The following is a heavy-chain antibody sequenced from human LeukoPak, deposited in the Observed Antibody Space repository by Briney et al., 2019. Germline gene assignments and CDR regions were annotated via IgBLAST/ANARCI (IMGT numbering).Heavy chain of an antibody. CDR3: ARKNDLFNAAFDI. CDR2: TYTDVNT. CDR1: GFTVSSSY. D-gene: IGHD1-1*01. V-gene: IGHV3-53*01. Sequence: GGSLRLSCAASGFTVSSSYMSRVRQAPGKGLEWVSITYTDVNTNYADSVKGRFTISRDNSQNTLSLQMSSLRAEDTAVYYCARKNDLFNAAFDIWGQGTVVTVSS. J-gene: IGHJ3*02.